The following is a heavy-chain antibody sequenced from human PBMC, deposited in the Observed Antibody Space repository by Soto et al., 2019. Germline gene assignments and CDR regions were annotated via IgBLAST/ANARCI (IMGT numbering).Heavy chain of an antibody. V-gene: IGHV3-48*03. CDR2: ITGSGGAI. CDR1: GFAFSSSE. CDR3: AKVAPFILGSPV. D-gene: IGHD3-9*01. Sequence: EVKLVESGGGLVQPGGSLRLSCIASGFAFSSSEMNWFRQTPEKGLEWLAYITGSGGAIFHADSVKGPSSISRDNANNSLFLEMIHLTADDTGVYYFAKVAPFILGSPVWGQGTLVTVSS. J-gene: IGHJ4*02.